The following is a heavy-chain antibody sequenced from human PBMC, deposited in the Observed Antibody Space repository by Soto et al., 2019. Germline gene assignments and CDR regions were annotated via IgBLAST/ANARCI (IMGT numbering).Heavy chain of an antibody. CDR2: IYYSGST. CDR1: GGSISSSSYY. V-gene: IGHV4-39*01. Sequence: QLQLQESGPGLVKPSETLSLTCTVSGGSISSSSYYWGWIRQPPGKGLEWIGSIYYSGSTYYNPSLKRCVTISVDTSKNQFSLKLSSVTDADTAVYYCARPSPRYCSGGSCLEFPDAFDIWGQGTMVTVSS. D-gene: IGHD2-15*01. J-gene: IGHJ3*02. CDR3: ARPSPRYCSGGSCLEFPDAFDI.